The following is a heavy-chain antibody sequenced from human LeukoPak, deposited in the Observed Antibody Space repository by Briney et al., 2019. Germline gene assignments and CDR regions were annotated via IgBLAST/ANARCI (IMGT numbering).Heavy chain of an antibody. V-gene: IGHV4-34*01. CDR3: ARVLSIVVVPGATFWFDP. Sequence: GSLRLSCAASGFTFSSYSMNWVRQPPGKGLEWIGDVNHSGSTNYNPSLKSRVTISVDTSKNQFSLKLNSVTAADTAVYHCARVLSIVVVPGATFWFDPWGQGTLVTVSS. CDR2: VNHSGST. J-gene: IGHJ5*02. CDR1: GFTFSSYS. D-gene: IGHD2-2*01.